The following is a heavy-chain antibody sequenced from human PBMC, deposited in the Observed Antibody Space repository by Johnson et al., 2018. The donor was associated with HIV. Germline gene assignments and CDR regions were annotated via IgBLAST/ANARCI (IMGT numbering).Heavy chain of an antibody. V-gene: IGHV3-30*04. D-gene: IGHD3-22*01. CDR1: GFSFSSYT. CDR3: ARAVRDYYDSSGYYYSVAFDI. Sequence: VQLLESGGGVVQPGRSLRLSCAASGFSFSSYTLHWVRQAPGKGLEWVAVFSYDGSDKYYADSVKGRFTISRDTSKNTLYLQMNSLRAEDTAVYYCARAVRDYYDSSGYYYSVAFDIWGQGTMVTVSS. CDR2: FSYDGSDK. J-gene: IGHJ3*02.